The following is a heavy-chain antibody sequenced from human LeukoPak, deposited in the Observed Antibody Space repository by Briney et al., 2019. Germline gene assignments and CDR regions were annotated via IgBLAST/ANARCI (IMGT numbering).Heavy chain of an antibody. J-gene: IGHJ4*02. CDR1: GYTFTSYG. CDR2: ISAYNGNT. V-gene: IGHV1-18*01. CDR3: ARGDAVVPAAIVDY. Sequence: ASVKVSCKASGYTFTSYGMSWVRQGPGQGLEWMGWISAYNGNTNYAQKLQGRVTMTTDTSTSTAYMELRSLRSDDTAVYYCARGDAVVPAAIVDYWGQGTLVTVSS. D-gene: IGHD2-2*01.